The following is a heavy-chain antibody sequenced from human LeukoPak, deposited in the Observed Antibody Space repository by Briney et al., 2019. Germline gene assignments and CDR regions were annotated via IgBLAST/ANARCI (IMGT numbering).Heavy chain of an antibody. CDR3: ARHLPVKYGSGSYNWFDP. J-gene: IGHJ5*02. Sequence: SETLSLTCTVSGGSISSSSYYWGWIRQPPGKGLEWIGSICYSGSTYYNPSLKSRVTISVDTSKNQFSLKLSSVTAADTAVYYCARHLPVKYGSGSYNWFDPWGQGTLVTVSS. CDR1: GGSISSSSYY. D-gene: IGHD3-10*01. V-gene: IGHV4-39*01. CDR2: ICYSGST.